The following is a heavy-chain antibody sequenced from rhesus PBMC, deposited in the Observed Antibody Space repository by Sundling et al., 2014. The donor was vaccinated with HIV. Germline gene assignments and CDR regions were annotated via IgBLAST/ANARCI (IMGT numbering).Heavy chain of an antibody. CDR1: GGSIITGYW. V-gene: IGHV4-93*02. J-gene: IGHJ4*01. CDR3: ARGGINAVGSYVYGNYAFDS. Sequence: QVQLQESGPAVVKPSETLSLTCVVSGGSIITGYWWSWIRQSPGKGLEWIGGIFGTGGSTKYNPSLRSRVTISIDTSKKQFALQLTSVTAADTAVYYCARGGINAVGSYVYGNYAFDSWGQGALITVSS. D-gene: IGHD4-35*01. CDR2: IFGTGGST.